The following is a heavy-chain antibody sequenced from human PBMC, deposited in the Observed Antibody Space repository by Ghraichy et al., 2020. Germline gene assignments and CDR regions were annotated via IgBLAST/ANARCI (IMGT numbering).Heavy chain of an antibody. CDR3: ARDPRHATTFNTYYDCWNASPRNWFDP. CDR1: GYTFTSYG. J-gene: IGHJ5*02. V-gene: IGHV1-18*01. CDR2: ISAYNGNT. D-gene: IGHD3-3*01. Sequence: ASVKVSCKASGYTFTSYGISWVRQAPGQGLEWMGWISAYNGNTNYAQKIQGRVTMTTDTSTSTAYMELRSLRSDDTAVYYCARDPRHATTFNTYYDCWNASPRNWFDPWGQGTLVTVSS.